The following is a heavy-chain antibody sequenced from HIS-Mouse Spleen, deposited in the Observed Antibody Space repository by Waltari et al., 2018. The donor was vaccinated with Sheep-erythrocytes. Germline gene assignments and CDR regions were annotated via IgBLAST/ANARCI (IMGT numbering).Heavy chain of an antibody. CDR1: GGSISSSSYY. J-gene: IGHJ4*02. V-gene: IGHV4-39*01. CDR2: IYYSGST. Sequence: QLQLQESGPGLVKPSETLSLTCTVSGGSISSSSYYWGWIRQPPGKGLAWIGSIYYSGSTEYNPSLKGGVTISVDTSKNQFSLKLSSVTAADTAVYYCARLYYYDSSGYYFDYWGQGTLVTVSS. CDR3: ARLYYYDSSGYYFDY. D-gene: IGHD3-22*01.